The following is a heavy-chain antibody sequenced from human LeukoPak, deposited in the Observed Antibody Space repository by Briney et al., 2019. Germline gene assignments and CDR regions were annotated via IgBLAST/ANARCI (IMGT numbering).Heavy chain of an antibody. CDR2: IYYSGST. CDR1: GGSISSSSYY. J-gene: IGHJ4*02. V-gene: IGHV4-39*01. CDR3: AGGGYGDWGYYFDY. Sequence: SETLSLTCTVSGGSISSSSYYWGWIRQPPGKGLEWVGNIYYSGSTYYNPSLKSRVTISMDTSKNQFSLKLSSVTAADTAVYYCAGGGYGDWGYYFDYWGQGTLVTVSS. D-gene: IGHD4-17*01.